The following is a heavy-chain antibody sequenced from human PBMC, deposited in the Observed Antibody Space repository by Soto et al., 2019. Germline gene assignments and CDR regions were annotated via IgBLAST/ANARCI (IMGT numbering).Heavy chain of an antibody. Sequence: GGSLRLSCAASGFSFSDYYMIWIRQAPGKGLEWVSHISSGGSAMYSADSVKGRFTISRDNVKNSLYLQMNSLRAEDTAVYYCARGDIMDVWGQGTTVTVS. V-gene: IGHV3-11*01. CDR2: ISSGGSAM. CDR1: GFSFSDYY. CDR3: ARGDIMDV. J-gene: IGHJ6*02.